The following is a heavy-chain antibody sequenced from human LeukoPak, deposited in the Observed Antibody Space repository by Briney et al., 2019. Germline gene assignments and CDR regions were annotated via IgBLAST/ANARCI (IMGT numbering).Heavy chain of an antibody. D-gene: IGHD6-19*01. J-gene: IGHJ4*02. V-gene: IGHV3-23*01. Sequence: PGGALRLSCAASGFTFSSYAMSWVRQAPGKGLEWVSAISGSGGSTYYADSVKGRFTISRDNSKNTLYLQMNSLRAEDTAVYYCAKGRYSSGWYDYFDSWGQGTLVTVSS. CDR1: GFTFSSYA. CDR2: ISGSGGST. CDR3: AKGRYSSGWYDYFDS.